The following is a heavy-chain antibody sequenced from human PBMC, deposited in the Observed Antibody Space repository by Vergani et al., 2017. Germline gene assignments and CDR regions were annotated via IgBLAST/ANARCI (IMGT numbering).Heavy chain of an antibody. CDR2: NNTNTGNP. Sequence: QVQLVQSGSELKKPGASVKVSCKASGYTFTSYAMNWVRQAPGQGLEWMGWNNTNTGNPTYAQGFTGRFVFSLDTSVSTAYLQMSSLKAEDTAVYYCARVDVMITCGGVTPAGAFDIWGQGTMVTVSS. J-gene: IGHJ3*02. CDR1: GYTFTSYA. D-gene: IGHD3-16*01. CDR3: ARVDVMITCGGVTPAGAFDI. V-gene: IGHV7-4-1*02.